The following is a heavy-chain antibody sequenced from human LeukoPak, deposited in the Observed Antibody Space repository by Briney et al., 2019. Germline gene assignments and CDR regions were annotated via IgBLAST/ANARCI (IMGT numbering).Heavy chain of an antibody. CDR2: ISYDGNDK. CDR1: GFTFTIYG. Sequence: GGSLRLSCAASGFTFTIYGMHWVRQAPGKGLEWVAVISYDGNDKYYAESVEGRLTISRDNAKNTLYLQMNSLRAEVTAVYYCARGVFYGGTDYWGQGTLVTVSS. D-gene: IGHD4-23*01. CDR3: ARGVFYGGTDY. V-gene: IGHV3-30*03. J-gene: IGHJ4*02.